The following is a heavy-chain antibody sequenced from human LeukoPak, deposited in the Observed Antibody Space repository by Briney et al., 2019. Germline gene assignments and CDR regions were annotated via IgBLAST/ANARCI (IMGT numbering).Heavy chain of an antibody. CDR2: INPNSGGT. Sequence: ASVKVSCKASGYTFIGYYMHWVRQAPGQGLEWMGWINPNSGGTNYAQKFQGRVTMTRDTSISTAYMELSRLRSDDTVVYYCARDRGVRGVTTALGYWGQGTLVTVSS. CDR1: GYTFIGYY. D-gene: IGHD3-10*01. CDR3: ARDRGVRGVTTALGY. J-gene: IGHJ4*02. V-gene: IGHV1-2*02.